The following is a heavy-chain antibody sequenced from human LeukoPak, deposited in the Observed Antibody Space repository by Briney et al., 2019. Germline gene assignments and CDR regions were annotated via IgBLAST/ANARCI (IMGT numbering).Heavy chain of an antibody. Sequence: SLRLSCAASGFTFDDYAMHWVRQAPGKGLEWVSGISWNSGSIGYADSVKGRFTISRDNAKNSLYLQMNSLRAEGMALYYCAKARYCSSTSCYLDYWGQGTLVTVSS. J-gene: IGHJ4*02. CDR2: ISWNSGSI. CDR3: AKARYCSSTSCYLDY. CDR1: GFTFDDYA. D-gene: IGHD2-2*01. V-gene: IGHV3-9*03.